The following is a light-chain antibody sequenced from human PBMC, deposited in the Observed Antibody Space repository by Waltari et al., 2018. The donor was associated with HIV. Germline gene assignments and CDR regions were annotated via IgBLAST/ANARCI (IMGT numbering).Light chain of an antibody. CDR2: DVS. V-gene: IGLV2-11*01. CDR1: SSDVGGYNH. J-gene: IGLJ2*01. CDR3: CSYAGSYSVV. Sequence: QSALTQPRSVSGSPGQSVTIPCPGTSSDVGGYNHVSWYQQPPGKAPKLMIYDVSKRPSGVPDRFSGSKSGNTASLTISGLQAEDEADYYCCSYAGSYSVVFGGGTKLTVL.